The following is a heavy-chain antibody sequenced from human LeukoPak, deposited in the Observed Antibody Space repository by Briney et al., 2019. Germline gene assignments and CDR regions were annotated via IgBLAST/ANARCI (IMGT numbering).Heavy chain of an antibody. CDR3: ARGGGVGAVADHFDY. Sequence: ASVKVSCKASGYIFTSYAISWVRQAPGQGLEWMGWISAYNGNTDYAQKLQGRVTMTTDTSTSTAYMELRSLRPDDTAVYYCARGGGVGAVADHFDYWGEGTLVTVSS. J-gene: IGHJ4*02. D-gene: IGHD6-19*01. CDR1: GYIFTSYA. V-gene: IGHV1-18*01. CDR2: ISAYNGNT.